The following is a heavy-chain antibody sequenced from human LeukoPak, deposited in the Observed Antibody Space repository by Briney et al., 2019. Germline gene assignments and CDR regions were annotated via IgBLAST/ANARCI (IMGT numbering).Heavy chain of an antibody. CDR3: ARDSEQLVRVYYYYYGMDV. CDR2: ISSSSSYI. Sequence: GGSLRLSCAASGFTFSSYSMNWVRQAPGKGLEWVSSISSSSSYIYYADSVKGRFTISRDNSKNTLYLQMNSLRAEDTAVYYCARDSEQLVRVYYYYYGMDVWGQGTTVTVSS. J-gene: IGHJ6*02. CDR1: GFTFSSYS. V-gene: IGHV3-21*01. D-gene: IGHD6-13*01.